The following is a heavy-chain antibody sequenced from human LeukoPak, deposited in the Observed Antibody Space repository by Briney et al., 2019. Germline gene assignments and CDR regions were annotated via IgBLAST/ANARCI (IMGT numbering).Heavy chain of an antibody. V-gene: IGHV1-46*01. CDR3: ARALSGYIPFDY. CDR2: INPRGGGT. D-gene: IGHD5-12*01. Sequence: ASVKVSCKASGYTFASYYMHWVRQAPGQGLEWMGIINPRGGGTSYAQNFQGRVTMTRDTSTSAVYMEMNSLRSEDTAVYYCARALSGYIPFDYWGQGTLVTVSS. J-gene: IGHJ4*02. CDR1: GYTFASYY.